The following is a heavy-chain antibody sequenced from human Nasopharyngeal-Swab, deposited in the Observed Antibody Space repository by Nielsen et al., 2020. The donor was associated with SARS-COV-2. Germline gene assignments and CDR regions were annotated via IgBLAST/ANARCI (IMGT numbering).Heavy chain of an antibody. CDR3: ARGRKKQPSDY. Sequence: SVHVSCKASGYTFTRYYMHWVRQPPAQGLEWMGIINPSGGNTSYAQKFQGRVTMTRDTSTSTVYMELSSLRSEDTAVYYCARGRKKQPSDYWGQGTLVTVSS. J-gene: IGHJ4*02. CDR2: INPSGGNT. D-gene: IGHD6-13*01. V-gene: IGHV1-46*01. CDR1: GYTFTRYY.